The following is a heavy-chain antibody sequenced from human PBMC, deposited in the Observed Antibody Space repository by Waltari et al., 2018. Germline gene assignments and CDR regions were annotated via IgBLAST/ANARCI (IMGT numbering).Heavy chain of an antibody. CDR3: ARDQAYYYDSSADAFDI. J-gene: IGHJ3*02. Sequence: QVQLQESGPGLVKPSQTLSLTCTVSGGSISSGSYYWSWIRQPAGKGLEWIGRIYTSGSTNYNPSLKSRVTISVDTSKNQFSLKLSSVTAADTAVYYCARDQAYYYDSSADAFDIWGQGTMVTVSS. V-gene: IGHV4-61*02. CDR1: GGSISSGSYY. CDR2: IYTSGST. D-gene: IGHD3-22*01.